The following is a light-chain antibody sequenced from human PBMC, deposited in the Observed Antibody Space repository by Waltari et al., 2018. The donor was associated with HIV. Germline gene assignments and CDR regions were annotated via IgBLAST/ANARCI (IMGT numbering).Light chain of an antibody. V-gene: IGLV4-69*01. CDR2: LNSDGSH. CDR3: QTWSTGVV. J-gene: IGLJ2*01. Sequence: QLVLTQSPSASASLGASVKLTYTLSSRQSSYAIAWHQQQPEKGPRYLMKLNSDGSHSKGDESPDRFSGSSSGAERYLTISSLQSEDEADYYCQTWSTGVVFGGGTKLTVL. CDR1: SRQSSYA.